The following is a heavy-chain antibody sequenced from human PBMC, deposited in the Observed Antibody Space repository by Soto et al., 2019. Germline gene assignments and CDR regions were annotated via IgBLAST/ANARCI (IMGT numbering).Heavy chain of an antibody. V-gene: IGHV3-23*01. Sequence: PGGSPRLFWGASWFPLNNYSMVWVRPAPGKGLEGGSTISGTCGSTYYADSVKGRFTISRDNSKDTLYLQMNSLRAEATAVYYCAKSSYYYDSSGYYYAQHYYYGMDVWGQGTTVTVSS. CDR1: WFPLNNYS. D-gene: IGHD3-22*01. CDR2: ISGTCGST. J-gene: IGHJ6*02. CDR3: AKSSYYYDSSGYYYAQHYYYGMDV.